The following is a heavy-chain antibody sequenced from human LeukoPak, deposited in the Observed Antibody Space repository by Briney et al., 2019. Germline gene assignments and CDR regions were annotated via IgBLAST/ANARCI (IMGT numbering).Heavy chain of an antibody. CDR2: IIPIFGTA. CDR3: ARGPLEAAGTVDP. CDR1: GGTFSSYA. D-gene: IGHD6-13*01. J-gene: IGHJ5*02. Sequence: GASVKVSCKASGGTFSSYAISWVRQAPGQGLEWMGGIIPIFGTANYAQKFQGRVTITTDESTSTAYMELSSLRSDDTAVYYCARGPLEAAGTVDPWGQGTLVTVSS. V-gene: IGHV1-69*05.